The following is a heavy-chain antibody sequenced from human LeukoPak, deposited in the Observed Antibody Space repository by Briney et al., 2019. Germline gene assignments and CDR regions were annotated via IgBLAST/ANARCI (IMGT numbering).Heavy chain of an antibody. V-gene: IGHV4-30-2*01. CDR2: IYHSGST. CDR3: ARVGCSSTSCYYGMDV. Sequence: SETLSLTCAVSGGSISSGGYSWSWIRQPPGKGLEWIGYIYHSGSTYYNPSLKSRVTISVDRSKNQFSLKLSSVAAADTAVYYCARVGCSSTSCYYGMDVWGKGTTVTASS. J-gene: IGHJ6*04. D-gene: IGHD2-2*01. CDR1: GGSISSGGYS.